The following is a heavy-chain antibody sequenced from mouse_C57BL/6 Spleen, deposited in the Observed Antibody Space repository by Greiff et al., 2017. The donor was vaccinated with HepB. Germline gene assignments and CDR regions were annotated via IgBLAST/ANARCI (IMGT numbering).Heavy chain of an antibody. Sequence: QVQLQQSGPGLVAPSQSLSITCTVSGFSLTSYGVHWVRQPPGKGLEWLVVIWSDGSTTYNSAIKSRLSISKDNSKSQVFLKMNSLQTDETAMYYCARQIYYDYDRGDAMDYWGQGTSVTVSS. D-gene: IGHD2-4*01. V-gene: IGHV2-6-1*01. CDR3: ARQIYYDYDRGDAMDY. CDR2: IWSDGST. J-gene: IGHJ4*01. CDR1: GFSLTSYG.